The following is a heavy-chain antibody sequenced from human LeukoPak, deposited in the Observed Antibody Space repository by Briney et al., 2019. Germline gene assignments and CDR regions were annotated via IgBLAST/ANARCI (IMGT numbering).Heavy chain of an antibody. V-gene: IGHV3-30*02. CDR1: GFTFSSYG. CDR2: IRYDGSNK. J-gene: IGHJ6*03. Sequence: GGSLRLSCAASGFTFSSYGMHWVRQAPGKGLEWVAFIRYDGSNKYYVGSVKGRFTISRDNSKNTLYLQMNSLRAEDTAVYYCAKGSGWEVSYYYYYMDVWGKGTTVTISS. D-gene: IGHD1-26*01. CDR3: AKGSGWEVSYYYYYMDV.